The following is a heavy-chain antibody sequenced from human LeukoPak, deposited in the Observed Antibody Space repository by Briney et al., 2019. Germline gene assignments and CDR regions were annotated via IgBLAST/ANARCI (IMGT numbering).Heavy chain of an antibody. CDR3: ARSELRYFDWLLLKNWFDP. Sequence: ASVKVSCKASGYTFTSYGISWVRQAPGQGLEWMGWISAYNGNTNYAQKLQGRVTMTTDTSTSTAYMELRSLRSDDTAVYYCARSELRYFDWLLLKNWFDPWGQGTLVTVSS. D-gene: IGHD3-9*01. CDR1: GYTFTSYG. V-gene: IGHV1-18*01. CDR2: ISAYNGNT. J-gene: IGHJ5*02.